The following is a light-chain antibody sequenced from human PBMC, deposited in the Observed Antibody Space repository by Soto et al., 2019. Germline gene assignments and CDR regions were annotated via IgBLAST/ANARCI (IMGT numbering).Light chain of an antibody. CDR3: QTWGTGIQV. Sequence: QLVLPQSPSASASLGASVKLTCTLSSGHSSYAIAWHQQQPEKGPRYLMKLTSDGSHYKGGGIPDRFSGSSSGAERYLTISSLQSEDEADYYCQTWGTGIQVFGTGTKLTVL. J-gene: IGLJ1*01. CDR1: SGHSSYA. V-gene: IGLV4-69*01. CDR2: LTSDGSH.